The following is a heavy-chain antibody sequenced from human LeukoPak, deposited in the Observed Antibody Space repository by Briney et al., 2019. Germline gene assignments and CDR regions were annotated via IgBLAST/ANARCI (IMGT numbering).Heavy chain of an antibody. Sequence: PSETLSLTCAVYGGSFSGYYWSWIRQPPGKGLEWIGEINHSGSTNYNPSLKSRVTISVDTSKNQFSLRLSSVTAAGTAVYYCARGSNYDYVWGSYRRFDYWGQGTLVTVSS. J-gene: IGHJ4*02. V-gene: IGHV4-34*01. D-gene: IGHD3-16*02. CDR1: GGSFSGYY. CDR2: INHSGST. CDR3: ARGSNYDYVWGSYRRFDY.